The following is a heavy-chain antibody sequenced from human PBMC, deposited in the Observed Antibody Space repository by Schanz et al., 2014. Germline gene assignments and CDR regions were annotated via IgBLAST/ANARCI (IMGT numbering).Heavy chain of an antibody. J-gene: IGHJ4*02. Sequence: EVHLLESGGGLVEPGGSLRLSCATSGFSLDIFAVSWVRQAPGKGPEWVSAISGSGGSTYYADSVKGRFTISRDNSKNTLYLQMNSLRPEDTAVYYCAKYRGYDRVSGSYRELEYWGQGTLVTVSS. CDR2: ISGSGGST. V-gene: IGHV3-23*01. CDR1: GFSLDIFA. CDR3: AKYRGYDRVSGSYRELEY. D-gene: IGHD3-10*01.